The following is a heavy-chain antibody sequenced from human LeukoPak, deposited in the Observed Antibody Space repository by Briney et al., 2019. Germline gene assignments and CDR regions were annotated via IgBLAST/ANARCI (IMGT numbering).Heavy chain of an antibody. J-gene: IGHJ6*03. CDR2: INPNSGGT. V-gene: IGHV1-2*02. D-gene: IGHD3-22*01. CDR3: ARVSYYYDSSGYYYDYYYYMDV. CDR1: GYTFTGYY. Sequence: GASVKVSCKASGYTFTGYYMHWVRQAPGQGLEWMGWINPNSGGTNYAQKFQGRVTMTRNTSISTAYMELSSLRSADTAVYYCARVSYYYDSSGYYYDYYYYMDVWGKGTTVTVSS.